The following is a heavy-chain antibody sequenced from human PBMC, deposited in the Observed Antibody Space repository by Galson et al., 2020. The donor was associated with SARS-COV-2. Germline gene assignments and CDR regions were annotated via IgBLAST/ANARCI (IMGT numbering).Heavy chain of an antibody. J-gene: IGHJ4*02. V-gene: IGHV2-5*02. D-gene: IGHD6-13*01. Sequence: KMSGPTLVKPTQTLTLTCTFSGFSLSTSGVGVGWIRQPPGKALEWLALIYWDDDKRYSPSLKSRLTITKDTSKNQVVLTMTNMDPVDTATYYGATYSSSWYYFDYWGQGTLVTVSS. CDR3: ATYSSSWYYFDY. CDR2: IYWDDDK. CDR1: GFSLSTSGVG.